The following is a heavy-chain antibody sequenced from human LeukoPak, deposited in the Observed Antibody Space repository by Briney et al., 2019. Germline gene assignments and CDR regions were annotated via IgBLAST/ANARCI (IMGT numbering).Heavy chain of an antibody. Sequence: GGTLRLSCAASGFTLSGYWMHWVRQAPGKGLVWVSRSNSDGSTTNYADSVTGRLTISRDNAKNTLHLQMNGLRAGDTAVYYCARGTLGTTNYYFDYWGQGTLVTVSS. CDR3: ARGTLGTTNYYFDY. CDR2: SNSDGSTT. D-gene: IGHD3-16*01. CDR1: GFTLSGYW. J-gene: IGHJ4*02. V-gene: IGHV3-74*01.